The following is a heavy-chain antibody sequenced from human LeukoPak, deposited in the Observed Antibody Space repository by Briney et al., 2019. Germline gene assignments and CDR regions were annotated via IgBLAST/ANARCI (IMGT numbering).Heavy chain of an antibody. D-gene: IGHD3-10*01. CDR3: AKATGSHYKALNYFDY. CDR1: GYSSTNYW. Sequence: GESLKISCEGSGYSSTNYWIAWVRQMPGKGPEWMGVIYAVDSDTRYSPSFQGQVTISADKSIYTAYLHWSSLKASDTAMYYCAKATGSHYKALNYFDYWGQGTQVTVSS. CDR2: IYAVDSDT. V-gene: IGHV5-51*01. J-gene: IGHJ4*02.